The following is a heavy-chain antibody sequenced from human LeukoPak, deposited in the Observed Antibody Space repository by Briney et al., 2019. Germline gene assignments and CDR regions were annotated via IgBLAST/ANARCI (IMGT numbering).Heavy chain of an antibody. J-gene: IGHJ4*02. D-gene: IGHD3-9*01. Sequence: ASVKVSCKASGYTFTSYGISWVRQAPGQGLEWMGWISAYNGNTNYAQKLQGRVTMTRDMSTSTVYMELSSLRSEDTAVYYCARDPTLRYFDWLLSEFDYWGQGTLVTVSS. CDR1: GYTFTSYG. CDR2: ISAYNGNT. V-gene: IGHV1-18*01. CDR3: ARDPTLRYFDWLLSEFDY.